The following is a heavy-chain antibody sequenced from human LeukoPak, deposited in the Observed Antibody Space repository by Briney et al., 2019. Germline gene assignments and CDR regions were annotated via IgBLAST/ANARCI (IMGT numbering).Heavy chain of an antibody. CDR2: ISSDSNYI. CDR3: ARDYRRWSEY. D-gene: IGHD2-15*01. CDR1: GFTFSSYS. Sequence: GGSLRLSCVASGFTFSSYSMNWVRQAPGKGPEWVSSISSDSNYIYYADSVKGRFTISRDNAKNSLYLQMNSLRAEDTAVYYCARDYRRWSEYWGQGTLVTVSS. J-gene: IGHJ4*02. V-gene: IGHV3-21*01.